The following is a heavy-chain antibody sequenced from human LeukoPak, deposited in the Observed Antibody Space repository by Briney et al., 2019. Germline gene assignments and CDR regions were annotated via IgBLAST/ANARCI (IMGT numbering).Heavy chain of an antibody. V-gene: IGHV3-23*01. CDR1: GFTFSNDP. J-gene: IGHJ4*02. CDR3: AKAKQWLSSYFDY. D-gene: IGHD6-19*01. CDR2: ISGSGGST. Sequence: AGSLRLSCAASGFTFSNDPMSWVRQTPGKGLEWVSAISGSGGSTYYADSVKGRFTISRDNSKNTLYLQMNSLRAEDTAVYYCAKAKQWLSSYFDYWGQGTLVTVSS.